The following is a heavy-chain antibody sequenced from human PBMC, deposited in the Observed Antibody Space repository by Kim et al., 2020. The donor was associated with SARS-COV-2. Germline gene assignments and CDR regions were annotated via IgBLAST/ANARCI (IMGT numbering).Heavy chain of an antibody. D-gene: IGHD1-1*01. CDR2: ISASGGNA. CDR1: RFIYNNYA. J-gene: IGHJ4*02. Sequence: GGSLRLSCAASRFIYNNYAMSWVRQAPGKGLEWVSAISASGGNAYYADSVKGRFTISRDNSKNTLYLQMNSLRAEDTAVYYCANYWNLDNWGRGTLVTVSS. CDR3: ANYWNLDN. V-gene: IGHV3-23*01.